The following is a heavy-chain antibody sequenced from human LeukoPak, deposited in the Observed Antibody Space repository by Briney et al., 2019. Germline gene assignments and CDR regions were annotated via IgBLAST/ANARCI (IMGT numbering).Heavy chain of an antibody. Sequence: GGSLRLSCAASGFTFSSYGMHWVRQAPGKGLEWVAFILYDGSNKYYADSVKGRFTISRDNSKNTLYLQMNSLRAEDTAVYYCAKPTPYYYYMDVWGKGTTVTISS. CDR1: GFTFSSYG. CDR3: AKPTPYYYYMDV. J-gene: IGHJ6*03. CDR2: ILYDGSNK. V-gene: IGHV3-30*02.